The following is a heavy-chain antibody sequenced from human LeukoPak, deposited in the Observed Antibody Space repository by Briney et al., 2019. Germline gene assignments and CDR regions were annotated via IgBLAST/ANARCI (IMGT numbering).Heavy chain of an antibody. D-gene: IGHD3-22*01. CDR1: GGSISSSSYY. V-gene: IGHV4-39*07. CDR3: ARVGGYYDYFDY. Sequence: SETLSLTCTVSGGSISSSSYYWGWIRRPPGKGLEWIGSIYYSGSTYYNPSLKSRVTISVDTSKNQFSLKLSSVTAADTAVYYCARVGGYYDYFDYWGQGTLVTVSS. J-gene: IGHJ4*02. CDR2: IYYSGST.